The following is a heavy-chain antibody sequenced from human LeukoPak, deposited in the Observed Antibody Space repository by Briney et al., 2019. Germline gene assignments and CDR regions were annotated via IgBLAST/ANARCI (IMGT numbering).Heavy chain of an antibody. CDR1: GLTFRAYG. CDR2: ISSSGTTV. Sequence: PGGSLRLSCAASGLTFRAYGVNWVRQAPGKGLEWVSYISSSGTTVYFADSVKGRFTISRDNAKNSLYLHLNSLRAEDTAFYYCAREVLDAFDIWGQGAMVTVSS. CDR3: AREVLDAFDI. V-gene: IGHV3-48*03. J-gene: IGHJ3*02.